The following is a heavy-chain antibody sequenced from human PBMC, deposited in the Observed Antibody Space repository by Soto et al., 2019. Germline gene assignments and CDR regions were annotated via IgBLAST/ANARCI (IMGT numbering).Heavy chain of an antibody. V-gene: IGHV3-15*07. J-gene: IGHJ4*02. CDR3: TTDNWSIAVAPDDY. Sequence: GGSLRLSCAASGFTFSNAWMNWVRQAPGKGQEWVGRIKSKTDGGTTDYAAPAKGRFTISRDDSKNTLYLQMNSLKTEDTAVYYCTTDNWSIAVAPDDYWGQGTLVTVSS. CDR2: IKSKTDGGTT. CDR1: GFTFSNAW. D-gene: IGHD6-19*01.